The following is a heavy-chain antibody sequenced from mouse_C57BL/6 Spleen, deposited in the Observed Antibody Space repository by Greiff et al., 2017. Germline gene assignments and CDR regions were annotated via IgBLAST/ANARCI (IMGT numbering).Heavy chain of an antibody. CDR2: IRSKSNNYAT. CDR3: VRQSNYDWYFDV. V-gene: IGHV10-1*01. Sequence: EVKVVESGGGLVQPKGSLKLSCAASGFSFNTYAMNWVRQAPGKGLEWVARIRSKSNNYATYYADSVKDRFTISRDDSESMLYLQMNNLKTEDTAMYYCVRQSNYDWYFDVWGTGTTVTVSS. D-gene: IGHD2-5*01. J-gene: IGHJ1*03. CDR1: GFSFNTYA.